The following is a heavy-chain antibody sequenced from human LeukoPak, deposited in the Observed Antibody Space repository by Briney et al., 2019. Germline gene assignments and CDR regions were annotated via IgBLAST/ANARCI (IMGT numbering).Heavy chain of an antibody. V-gene: IGHV3-23*01. D-gene: IGHD5-12*01. CDR1: GFTFSTYA. J-gene: IGHJ4*02. CDR2: LNGPGTDT. Sequence: GGYLRLSCAASGFTFSTYAMSWVRQAPGKGLEWVSLLNGPGTDTYYADSVKGRFTISRDNSKSTLFLQMNFLRVEDTAVYYCAKWIIDSGTYFDLDSWGQGTLVTVSS. CDR3: AKWIIDSGTYFDLDS.